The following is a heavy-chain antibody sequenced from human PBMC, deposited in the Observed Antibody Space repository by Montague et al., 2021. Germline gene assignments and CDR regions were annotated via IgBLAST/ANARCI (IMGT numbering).Heavy chain of an antibody. J-gene: IGHJ3*02. CDR3: VKGGYYSYDALEI. V-gene: IGHV3-74*03. CDR1: GFIFYKSW. CDR2: VNGDGTSI. Sequence: SLRLSCAASGFIFYKSWMHWVRQAPGKGLEWVSRVNGDGTSITYVDSVKGRFTVSRDNAKNTVYVQMNTLRAEDTAVYYCVKGGYYSYDALEIWGRGTVVTVSS. D-gene: IGHD3-22*01.